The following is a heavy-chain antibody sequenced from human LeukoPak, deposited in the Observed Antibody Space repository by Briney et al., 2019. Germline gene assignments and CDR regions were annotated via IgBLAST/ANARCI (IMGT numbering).Heavy chain of an antibody. D-gene: IGHD2-2*01. V-gene: IGHV1-2*02. Sequence: GASVTVSFKASVYTFTCYYMHWVRQAHGQALERTGWINPNSGGTNYAQKFQGRVTMTRDTSISTAYMELSRLRSDDTAVYYCARGGIVVVPAYYFDYWGQGTLVTVSS. CDR1: VYTFTCYY. CDR2: INPNSGGT. J-gene: IGHJ4*02. CDR3: ARGGIVVVPAYYFDY.